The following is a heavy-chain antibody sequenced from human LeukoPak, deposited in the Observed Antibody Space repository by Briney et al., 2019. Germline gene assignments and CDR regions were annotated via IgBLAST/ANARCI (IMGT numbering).Heavy chain of an antibody. V-gene: IGHV3-30*02. J-gene: IGHJ4*02. CDR1: GFTFSNYG. CDR2: IRSNGNQK. CDR3: AKPGPGGPPAYFDS. D-gene: IGHD1-26*01. Sequence: PGGSLRLSCATFGFTFSNYGMYWVRQAPGKGLQWVTYIRSNGNQKEYTDSVKGRFTISRDNSKNTLYLQMNSLSAEDTAVYYCAKPGPGGPPAYFDSWGQGTLATVSS.